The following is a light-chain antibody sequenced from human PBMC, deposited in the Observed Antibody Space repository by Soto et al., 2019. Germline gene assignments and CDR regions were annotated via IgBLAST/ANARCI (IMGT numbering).Light chain of an antibody. Sequence: QSALTQPASVSGSPGQSITISCTGTSSDVGTYKYVSWYQQHPGKAPKLIIYGVSNRPSGVSNRFSGSKSGNTASLTISGLQAEDEAYYYCCSYAGSSYYVFGSGTKVTVL. V-gene: IGLV2-23*02. CDR1: SSDVGTYKY. CDR2: GVS. CDR3: CSYAGSSYYV. J-gene: IGLJ1*01.